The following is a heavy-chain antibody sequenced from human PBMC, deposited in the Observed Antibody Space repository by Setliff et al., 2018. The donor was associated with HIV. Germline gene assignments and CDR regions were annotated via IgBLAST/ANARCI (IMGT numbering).Heavy chain of an antibody. J-gene: IGHJ4*02. D-gene: IGHD3-10*01. CDR3: ATDRTQTGINMVRGRIVDPARYPLDY. V-gene: IGHV1-8*02. CDR2: MNPNSGNT. CDR1: GYTFTSYD. Sequence: ASVKVSCKASGYTFTSYDINWVRQATGQGLEWMGWMNPNSGNTGYAQKFQGRVTMTKDTSTGTAYMELSSLRSDDTAVYYCATDRTQTGINMVRGRIVDPARYPLDYWGQGTLVTVSS.